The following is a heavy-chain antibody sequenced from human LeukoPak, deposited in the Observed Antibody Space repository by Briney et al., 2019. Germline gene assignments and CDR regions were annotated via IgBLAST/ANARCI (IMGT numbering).Heavy chain of an antibody. CDR2: IDSGLSST. Sequence: GGSLRLSCAASGFTFSSYWMHWVRQALGKGLVWVSLIDSGLSSTIYADSVKGRFTISRDNAKNTLYLQMNSLRADDTAVYYCTRGRYYFDYWGQGTLVTVSS. D-gene: IGHD4-17*01. CDR1: GFTFSSYW. V-gene: IGHV3-74*01. CDR3: TRGRYYFDY. J-gene: IGHJ4*02.